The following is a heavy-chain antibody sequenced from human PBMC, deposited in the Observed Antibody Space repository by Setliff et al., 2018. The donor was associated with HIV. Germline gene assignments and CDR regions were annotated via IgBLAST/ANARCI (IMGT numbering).Heavy chain of an antibody. Sequence: SETLSLTCAVYGGSFSGYYWSWTRQPPGQGLEWIGEINHSGSTNYNPSLKSRVTISVDTSKNQFSLELSSVTAADTAVYYCAREPAAIQGAYYYYYMDVWGKGTTVTVSS. CDR2: INHSGST. CDR3: AREPAAIQGAYYYYYMDV. J-gene: IGHJ6*03. V-gene: IGHV4-34*01. D-gene: IGHD2-2*02. CDR1: GGSFSGYY.